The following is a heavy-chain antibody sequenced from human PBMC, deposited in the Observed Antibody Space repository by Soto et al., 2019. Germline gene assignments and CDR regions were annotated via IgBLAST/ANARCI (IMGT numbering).Heavy chain of an antibody. CDR3: ARDPRYYYGSGTQGGMDV. D-gene: IGHD3-10*01. V-gene: IGHV4-30-4*01. CDR2: IYYSGST. Sequence: TLSLTCTVTGGSISSGDYYWSWIRQSPGKGLEWIGNIYYSGSTRYNPSQKSRVTISVDTSKNQFSLKLSSVTAADTAVYYCARDPRYYYGSGTQGGMDVWGQGTTVTVSS. CDR1: GGSISSGDYY. J-gene: IGHJ6*02.